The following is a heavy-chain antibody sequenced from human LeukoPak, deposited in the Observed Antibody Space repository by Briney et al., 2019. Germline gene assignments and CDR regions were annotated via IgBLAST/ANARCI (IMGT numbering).Heavy chain of an antibody. CDR1: GFTFSNHW. CDR3: AKDLSALRFLEWLPNVYFDY. J-gene: IGHJ4*02. Sequence: GGSLRLSCAASGFTFSNHWMSWVRQAPGKGLEWVANLDQDGSEIYYVDSVKGRFTISRDNSKNTLYLQMNSLRAEDTAVYYCAKDLSALRFLEWLPNVYFDYWGQGTLVTVSS. D-gene: IGHD3-3*01. V-gene: IGHV3-7*03. CDR2: LDQDGSEI.